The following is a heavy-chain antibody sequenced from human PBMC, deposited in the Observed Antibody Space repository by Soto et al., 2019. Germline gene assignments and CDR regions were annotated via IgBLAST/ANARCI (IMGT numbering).Heavy chain of an antibody. CDR3: AKRHYYGSGSFALAT. Sequence: EVRLLESGGGLVQPGGSLRLSCAGSGFTFSSNAMSWVRQAPGKGLEWVSSVSGDGYASDYADSVKGRFTVSRHNSKNTLYLQMNSLRAEDTAVYYCAKRHYYGSGSFALATWGQGTLVTGSS. D-gene: IGHD3-10*01. V-gene: IGHV3-23*01. CDR1: GFTFSSNA. J-gene: IGHJ4*03. CDR2: VSGDGYAS.